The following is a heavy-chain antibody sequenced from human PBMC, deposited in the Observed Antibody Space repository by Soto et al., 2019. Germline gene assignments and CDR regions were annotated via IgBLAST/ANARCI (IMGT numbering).Heavy chain of an antibody. CDR1: GFTFSNAW. V-gene: IGHV3-15*01. CDR2: IKTETDGGTA. J-gene: IGHJ4*02. CDR3: ATVAFFFDNSGYYSVY. Sequence: GGSLRLSCAASGFTFSNAWMTWVRQAPGKGLEWVGRIKTETDGGTADYAVPLKGRFSISRDDSRNTLYLQMNSLKTEDTAVYYCATVAFFFDNSGYYSVYWGQGTQVTVSS. D-gene: IGHD3-22*01.